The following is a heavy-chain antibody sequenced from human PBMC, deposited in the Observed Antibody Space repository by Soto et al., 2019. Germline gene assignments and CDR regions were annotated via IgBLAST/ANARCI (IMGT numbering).Heavy chain of an antibody. CDR3: ARDLSGWRDVYDSSGYPITVPFFDY. CDR1: VFTVSSYA. D-gene: IGHD3-22*01. V-gene: IGHV3-30-3*01. Sequence: GGSLRLSCAASVFTVSSYAMHWVRQAPGKGLEWVAVISYDGSNKYYADSVKGRFTISRDNSKNTLYLQMNSLRAEDTAVYYCARDLSGWRDVYDSSGYPITVPFFDYWGQGTLVTVSS. CDR2: ISYDGSNK. J-gene: IGHJ4*02.